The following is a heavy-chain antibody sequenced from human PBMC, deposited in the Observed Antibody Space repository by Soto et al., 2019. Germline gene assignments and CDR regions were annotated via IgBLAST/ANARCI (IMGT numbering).Heavy chain of an antibody. CDR2: ISATTTYK. J-gene: IGHJ4*02. CDR3: ARAIGPTLFDY. Sequence: GGSLRLSCTASGFTFDSYTMNWLRQAPGRGLEWVSSISATTTYKYYADSVEGRFTISRDNARNSLYLQTNSLRAGDTAIYFCARAIGPTLFDYWGQGTLVTVSS. CDR1: GFTFDSYT. D-gene: IGHD3-22*01. V-gene: IGHV3-21*01.